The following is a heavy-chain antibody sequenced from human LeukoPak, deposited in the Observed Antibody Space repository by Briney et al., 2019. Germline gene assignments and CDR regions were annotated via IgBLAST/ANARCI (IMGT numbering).Heavy chain of an antibody. CDR1: GFTVSSNY. J-gene: IGHJ6*02. CDR2: IYSGGST. D-gene: IGHD4-17*01. V-gene: IGHV3-53*01. CDR3: ARDKTVDYYGMDV. Sequence: PGGSLRLSCAASGFTVSSNYMSWVRQAPGKGLEWVSVIYSGGSTYYADSVKGRFTIPRDNSKNTLYLQMNSLRAEDTAVYYCARDKTVDYYGMDVWGQGTTVTVSS.